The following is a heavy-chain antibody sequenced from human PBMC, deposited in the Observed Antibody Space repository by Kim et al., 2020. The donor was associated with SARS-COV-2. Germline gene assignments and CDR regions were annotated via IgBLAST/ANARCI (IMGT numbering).Heavy chain of an antibody. D-gene: IGHD2-2*01. CDR2: IYYSGST. CDR1: GGSISSSSYY. V-gene: IGHV4-39*01. CDR3: ATIVVVGGMDV. Sequence: SETLSLTCTVSGGSISSSSYYWGWIRQPPGKGLEWIGSIYYSGSTYYNPSLKSRVTISVDTSKNQFSLKLSSVTAADTAVYYCATIVVVGGMDVWGQGTTVTVSS. J-gene: IGHJ6*02.